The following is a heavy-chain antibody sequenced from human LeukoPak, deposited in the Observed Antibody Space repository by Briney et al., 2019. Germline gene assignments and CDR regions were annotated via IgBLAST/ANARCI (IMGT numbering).Heavy chain of an antibody. CDR1: GFTFINSV. CDR2: ISKSGGTT. Sequence: GGSLRLSCSASGFTFINSVMSWVRQAPGKGLEWVSTISKSGGTTYYSDSVKGRFTISRDNAKNTLYLQMNSLRAEDTAVYYCARDLRGWQGDDYWGQGTLVTVSS. J-gene: IGHJ4*02. CDR3: ARDLRGWQGDDY. V-gene: IGHV3-23*01. D-gene: IGHD3-3*01.